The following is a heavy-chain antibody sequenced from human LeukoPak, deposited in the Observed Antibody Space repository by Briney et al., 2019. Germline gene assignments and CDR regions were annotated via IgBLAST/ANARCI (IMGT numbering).Heavy chain of an antibody. D-gene: IGHD6-13*01. CDR2: IKRKTDGGTT. CDR3: TTTAAGIFDY. J-gene: IGHJ4*02. Sequence: AGSLSLACAATGVTLRNSWMTWGRQAPAGGPAWVGRIKRKTDGGTTDYAAPMKGRFTISRDHSKNTLYLQMNSLKTEDTAVYYCTTTAAGIFDYWGQGTLVTVSS. CDR1: GVTLRNSW. V-gene: IGHV3-15*01.